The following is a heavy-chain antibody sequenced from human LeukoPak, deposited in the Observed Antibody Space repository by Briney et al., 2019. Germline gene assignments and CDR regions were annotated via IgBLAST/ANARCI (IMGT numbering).Heavy chain of an antibody. CDR3: ARQIGYCSDGNCYFDY. V-gene: IGHV3-23*01. CDR1: GFTFSNYA. CDR2: ISTDGGST. J-gene: IGHJ4*02. D-gene: IGHD2-15*01. Sequence: GGSLRLSCATSGFTFSNYAMACVRQAPGKGLEWVSSISTDGGSTYSADSVKGRFTTSRDNSKNTLFLQMNSLRAEDTAVYHCARQIGYCSDGNCYFDYWGQGTLVTVSS.